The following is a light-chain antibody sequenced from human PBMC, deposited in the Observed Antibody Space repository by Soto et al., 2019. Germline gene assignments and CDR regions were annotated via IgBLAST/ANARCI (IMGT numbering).Light chain of an antibody. CDR3: LQDYNLPRT. V-gene: IGKV1-6*01. CDR1: RDIGND. Sequence: IQMTQSPLSLSTSVGDRVIITCRASRDIGNDLGWYQQKPGKAPKLLIFAASTLHSGVPSRFSGSGSGTVFTLTISSLHPEDFATYFCLQDYNLPRTFGQGT. J-gene: IGKJ1*01. CDR2: AAS.